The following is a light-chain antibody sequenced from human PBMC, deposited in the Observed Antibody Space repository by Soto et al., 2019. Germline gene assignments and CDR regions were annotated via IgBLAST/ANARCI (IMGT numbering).Light chain of an antibody. V-gene: IGKV1-5*03. Sequence: DIQVTPAPSTLSASVGDRVAITCRASQSISGLFAWYQQKPGKAPKLLSYKASGLESGDPSRFSGSGSGTEFTLTINCLQPDDFATYYCQQYNTFWTVGQGTKVDSK. CDR1: QSISGL. CDR3: QQYNTFWT. J-gene: IGKJ1*01. CDR2: KAS.